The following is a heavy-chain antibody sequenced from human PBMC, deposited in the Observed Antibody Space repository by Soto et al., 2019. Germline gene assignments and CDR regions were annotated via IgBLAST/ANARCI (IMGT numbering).Heavy chain of an antibody. D-gene: IGHD6-13*01. V-gene: IGHV1-3*01. CDR3: ARGDSSSLYSHDY. Sequence: QVQLVQSGAEVKKPEASVKVSCKASGYTFTSYAMHWVRQAPGQRLEWMGWINAGNGNTKYSQKFQGRVTITGDTSSSTAYMELSSLRSEDTAVYYCARGDSSSLYSHDYWGQGTLVTVST. J-gene: IGHJ4*02. CDR1: GYTFTSYA. CDR2: INAGNGNT.